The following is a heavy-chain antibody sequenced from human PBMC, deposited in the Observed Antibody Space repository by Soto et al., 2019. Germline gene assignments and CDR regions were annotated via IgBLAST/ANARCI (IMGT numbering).Heavy chain of an antibody. CDR1: GGTFSSYA. CDR3: ARTISSGWSHFDY. CDR2: IIPIFGTA. D-gene: IGHD6-19*01. J-gene: IGHJ4*02. Sequence: ASVKVSCKASGGTFSSYAISWVRQAPGQGLEWMGGIIPIFGTANYAQKFQGRVTITADESTSTAYMELSSLRSEDTAVYYCARTISSGWSHFDYWGQGTLVTVSS. V-gene: IGHV1-69*13.